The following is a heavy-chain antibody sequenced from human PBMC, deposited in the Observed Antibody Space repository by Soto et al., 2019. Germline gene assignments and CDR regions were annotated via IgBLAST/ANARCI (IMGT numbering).Heavy chain of an antibody. CDR1: GGSINSGGYY. CDR2: IYYIGST. CDR3: AREPSI. Sequence: QVQLQESGPGLVKPSQTLSLTCTVSGGSINSGGYYWSWIRQHPGKGLEWIGYIYYIGSTYYNPALKIRVTIALDTSKNQFARKLSSVTAADSAVYYCAREPSIWGPGTLVTVSS. V-gene: IGHV4-31*03. J-gene: IGHJ4*02.